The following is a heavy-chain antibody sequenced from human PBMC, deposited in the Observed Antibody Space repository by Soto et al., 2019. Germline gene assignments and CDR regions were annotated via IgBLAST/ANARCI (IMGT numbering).Heavy chain of an antibody. CDR2: IYYSGST. V-gene: IGHV4-30-4*01. D-gene: IGHD3-22*01. CDR3: ARGSYYYDSSGYYHY. Sequence: TLSLTCTVSGGSISSGDYYWSWIRQPPGKGLEWIGYIYYSGSTYYNPSLKSRVTISVDTSKNQFSLKLSSVTAADTAVYYCARGSYYYDSSGYYHYWGQGIQDTVSS. J-gene: IGHJ4*02. CDR1: GGSISSGDYY.